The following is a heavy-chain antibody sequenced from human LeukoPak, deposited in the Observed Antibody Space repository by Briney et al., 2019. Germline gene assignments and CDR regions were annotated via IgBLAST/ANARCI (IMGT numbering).Heavy chain of an antibody. D-gene: IGHD3-3*01. J-gene: IGHJ3*02. V-gene: IGHV1-18*01. CDR3: ARDTYYDFWSGYYQDAFDI. CDR2: ISAYNGNT. CDR1: GYTFTSYG. Sequence: GASVEVSCKASGYTFTSYGISWVRQAPGQGLEWMGWISAYNGNTNYAQKLQGRVTMTTDTSTSTAYMELRSLRSDDTAVYYCARDTYYDFWSGYYQDAFDIWGQGTMVTVSS.